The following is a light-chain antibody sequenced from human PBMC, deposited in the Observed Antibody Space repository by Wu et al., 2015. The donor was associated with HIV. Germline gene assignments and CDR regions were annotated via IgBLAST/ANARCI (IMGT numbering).Light chain of an antibody. V-gene: IGKV3-15*01. CDR3: QQYNSWIT. CDR1: QNIDSN. CDR2: DAS. J-gene: IGKJ5*01. Sequence: EIVMTQSPVTLSVSPGERATLSCRASQNIDSNLAWYQQKIGQPPRLLIYDASTRAAGIADRFSGSGSATDFTLTITSMQSEDFAIYYCQQYNSWITFGQGTRLDIK.